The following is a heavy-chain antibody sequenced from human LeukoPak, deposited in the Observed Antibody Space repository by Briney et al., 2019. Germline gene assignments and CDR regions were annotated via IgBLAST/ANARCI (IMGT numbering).Heavy chain of an antibody. J-gene: IGHJ3*02. CDR2: INHSGST. V-gene: IGHV4-61*08. D-gene: IGHD2-21*02. CDR1: GGSISSGDYY. CDR3: ATADFHGGDPFDDFDI. Sequence: PSETLSLTCTVSGGSISSGDYYWSWIRQPPGKGLEWIGEINHSGSTNYNPSLKSRVTISIDTSKNQFSLRLSSVTAADTAMYYCATADFHGGDPFDDFDIWGQGTVVTVSS.